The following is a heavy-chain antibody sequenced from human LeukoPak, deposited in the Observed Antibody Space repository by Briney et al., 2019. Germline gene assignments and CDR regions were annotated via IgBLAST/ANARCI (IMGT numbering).Heavy chain of an antibody. V-gene: IGHV4-31*03. Sequence: SETLSLTCTVSGGSISSGGYYWSWIRQHPGKGLEWIGYSYYSGSTYYNPSLKSRVTISVDTSKNQFSLKLSSVTAADTAVYYCARTEWEAYYFDYWGQGTLVTVSS. CDR1: GGSISSGGYY. CDR3: ARTEWEAYYFDY. CDR2: SYYSGST. D-gene: IGHD1-26*01. J-gene: IGHJ4*02.